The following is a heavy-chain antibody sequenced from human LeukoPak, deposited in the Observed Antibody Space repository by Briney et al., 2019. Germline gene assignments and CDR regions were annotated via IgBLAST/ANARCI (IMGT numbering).Heavy chain of an antibody. Sequence: PGGSLRLSCAASGFTFSSCAMHWVRQAPGKGLEWVAVISYDGSNKYYADSVKGRFTISRDNSKNTLYLQMNSLRAEDTAVYYCASGDLSSPPWFDPWGQGTLVTVSS. J-gene: IGHJ5*02. CDR1: GFTFSSCA. D-gene: IGHD2-21*01. CDR2: ISYDGSNK. CDR3: ASGDLSSPPWFDP. V-gene: IGHV3-30-3*01.